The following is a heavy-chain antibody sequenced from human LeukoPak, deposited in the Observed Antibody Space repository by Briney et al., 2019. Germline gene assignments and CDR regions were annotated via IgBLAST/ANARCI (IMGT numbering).Heavy chain of an antibody. CDR2: IFSGGNT. Sequence: QPGGSLRLSCAASGFSVSNKYMNWVRQTPGKGLEWVSVIFSGGNTYYADSVKGRFTISRDNSKNTLYLQMNSLRADDTAVYYCASEYYDYVGGGDPPSNFDYWGQGTLVTVSS. CDR1: GFSVSNKY. V-gene: IGHV3-53*05. J-gene: IGHJ4*02. CDR3: ASEYYDYVGGGDPPSNFDY. D-gene: IGHD3-16*02.